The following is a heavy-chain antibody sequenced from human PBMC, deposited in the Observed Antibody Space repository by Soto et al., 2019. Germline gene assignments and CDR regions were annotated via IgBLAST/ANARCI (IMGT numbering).Heavy chain of an antibody. D-gene: IGHD4-17*01. Sequence: QVQLQESGPGLVKPSQTLSLTCTVSGGSISSGGYYWSWIRQLPGKGLEWIGSIYYCGSTSYNPSLKSRVTISIDTSKNQFSLKLSSVTAADTAVYYCAREPTVTTPSVLRAFDIWGQGTMVTVSS. V-gene: IGHV4-31*03. CDR1: GGSISSGGYY. CDR2: IYYCGST. J-gene: IGHJ3*02. CDR3: AREPTVTTPSVLRAFDI.